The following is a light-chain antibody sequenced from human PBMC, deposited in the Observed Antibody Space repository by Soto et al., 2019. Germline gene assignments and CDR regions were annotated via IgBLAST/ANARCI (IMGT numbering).Light chain of an antibody. CDR2: GAS. J-gene: IGKJ2*01. CDR1: QSFDSNS. Sequence: EIVLTQSPGTLSLSPGERATLSCRASQSFDSNSLAWYQQKHGQAPRLLIYGASNSATGIPARFSGSGSGTDFTLTISRLQPEDFVVYYCQQYGSSPLYTFGQGTKVEIK. CDR3: QQYGSSPLYT. V-gene: IGKV3-20*01.